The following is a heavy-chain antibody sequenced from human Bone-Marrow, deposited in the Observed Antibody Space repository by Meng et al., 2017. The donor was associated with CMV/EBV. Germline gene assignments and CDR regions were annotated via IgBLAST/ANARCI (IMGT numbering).Heavy chain of an antibody. CDR2: ISSSGSTI. J-gene: IGHJ3*02. D-gene: IGHD1-14*01. CDR1: GLTFSSYE. CDR3: ARDNYRGYNGASGSDI. Sequence: LKPYLASPGLTFSSYEMNWVRQAPGKGLEGVSYISSSGSTIYYADSVKGRFTISRDNAKNALYLQMDSLRPADTDVYWCARDNYRGYNGASGSDIWGQGTMVTVSS. V-gene: IGHV3-48*03.